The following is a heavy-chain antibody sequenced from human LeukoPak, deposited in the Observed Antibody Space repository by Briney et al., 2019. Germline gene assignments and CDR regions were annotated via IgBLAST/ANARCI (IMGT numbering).Heavy chain of an antibody. CDR2: IYYSGST. J-gene: IGHJ5*01. V-gene: IGHV4-39*01. Sequence: SETLSLTCTVSGGSISISSSYWGWIRQPPGKGLEWIGSIYYSGSTYYNPSLKSRVTISVDTSKNQFSLKLSSVTAADTAVYYCVRHQYYYGAGGYYVFDSWGQGTLVTVSS. D-gene: IGHD3-10*01. CDR3: VRHQYYYGAGGYYVFDS. CDR1: GGSISISSSY.